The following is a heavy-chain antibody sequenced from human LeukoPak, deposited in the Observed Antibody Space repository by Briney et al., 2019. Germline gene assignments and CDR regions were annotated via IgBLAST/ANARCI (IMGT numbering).Heavy chain of an antibody. D-gene: IGHD6-6*01. V-gene: IGHV3-23*01. Sequence: PGGSLRLSCAASGFIFSAYAMIWVRQAPGKGLEWVSGISGNGGMTYYVDSVRGRFTISRDTSKNTLYLQMNSLRAEATAIYYCAKAVEYSSSGIDNWGQGTLVTVSS. CDR2: ISGNGGMT. CDR3: AKAVEYSSSGIDN. J-gene: IGHJ4*02. CDR1: GFIFSAYA.